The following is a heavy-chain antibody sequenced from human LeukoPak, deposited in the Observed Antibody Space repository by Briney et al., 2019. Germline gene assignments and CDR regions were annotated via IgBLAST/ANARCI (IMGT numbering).Heavy chain of an antibody. CDR2: TYYEAKCNN. CDR1: RDSVSSNSAA. J-gene: IGHJ4*02. CDR3: AREDVTMSTAYFDY. Sequence: SQTLSLTCAISRDSVSSNSAAWNSVRQSPSRGLEWQGRTYYEAKCNNGYPVSVKRRITIKPDTSKNQCSLQVNSVTPEVTARYYCAREDVTMSTAYFDYWGQGTLVTVSS. D-gene: IGHD3-3*01. V-gene: IGHV6-1*01.